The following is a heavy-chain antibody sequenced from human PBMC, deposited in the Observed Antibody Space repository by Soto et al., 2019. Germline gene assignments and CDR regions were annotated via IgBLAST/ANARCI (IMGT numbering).Heavy chain of an antibody. D-gene: IGHD5-18*01. CDR3: ARDQPSVSYGAFDI. J-gene: IGHJ3*02. Sequence: QVQLQESGPGLVKPSETLSLTCTVSGDSISTYYWSWIRQPPGKGLEWIGYIYYSGSTNYNPSLKSRVTISVDTSKNQFSLKPSSVTAADTAVYYCARDQPSVSYGAFDIWAQGTMVTVSS. CDR2: IYYSGST. CDR1: GDSISTYY. V-gene: IGHV4-59*01.